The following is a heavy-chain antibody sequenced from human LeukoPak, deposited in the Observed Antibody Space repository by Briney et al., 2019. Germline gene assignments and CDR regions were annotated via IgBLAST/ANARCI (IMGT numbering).Heavy chain of an antibody. D-gene: IGHD3-3*01. CDR3: ARGIGHYDFHCDP. CDR2: IWFDGSKT. Sequence: GGSLRLSCAASGFIFTNYGMNWVRQAPGKGLEWVAVIWFDGSKTFYADSVKGRFTISRDTSKNMLYLQMNSLRAEDSAIYYRARGIGHYDFHCDPWGQGTLVTVSS. J-gene: IGHJ5*02. CDR1: GFIFTNYG. V-gene: IGHV3-33*01.